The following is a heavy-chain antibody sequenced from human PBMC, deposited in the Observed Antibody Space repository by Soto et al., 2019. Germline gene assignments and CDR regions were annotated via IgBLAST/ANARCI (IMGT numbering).Heavy chain of an antibody. CDR3: ARQRTFANWFDP. J-gene: IGHJ5*02. V-gene: IGHV4-39*01. Sequence: ETLSLTSNVSGGSISSSSYYWGRNRQPPGKGLEWIGSIYYSGSTYYNPSLKSRVTISVDTSKNQFSLKLSSVTAADTAVYYCARQRTFANWFDPWGQGTLVTVSS. CDR2: IYYSGST. CDR1: GGSISSSSYY.